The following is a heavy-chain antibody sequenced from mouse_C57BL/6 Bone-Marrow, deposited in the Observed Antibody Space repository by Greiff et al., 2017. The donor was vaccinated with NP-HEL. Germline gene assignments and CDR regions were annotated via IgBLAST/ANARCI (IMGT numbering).Heavy chain of an antibody. V-gene: IGHV5-4*01. J-gene: IGHJ4*01. CDR3: ARDPYGSSYVDYYAMDY. Sequence: EVKLMESGGGLVKPGGSLKLSCAASGFTFSSYAMSWVRQTPEKRLEWVATISDGGSYTYYPDNVKGRFTISRDNAKNKLYLQMSHLKSEDTAMYYCARDPYGSSYVDYYAMDYWGQGTSVTVSS. CDR1: GFTFSSYA. CDR2: ISDGGSYT. D-gene: IGHD1-1*01.